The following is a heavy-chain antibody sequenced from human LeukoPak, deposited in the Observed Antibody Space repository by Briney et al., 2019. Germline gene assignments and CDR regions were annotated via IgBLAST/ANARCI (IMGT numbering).Heavy chain of an antibody. CDR2: IYYSGST. CDR1: GGSISSYY. J-gene: IGHJ4*02. V-gene: IGHV4-59*01. Sequence: PSETLSLTCTVSGGSISSYYWSWIRQPPGKGLEWIGCIYYSGSTNYNPSLKSRVTISLNTSKNQFSLILSSVTAADTAVYYCARSPIVVVVAATPGPFDYWGQGTLVTVSS. D-gene: IGHD2-15*01. CDR3: ARSPIVVVVAATPGPFDY.